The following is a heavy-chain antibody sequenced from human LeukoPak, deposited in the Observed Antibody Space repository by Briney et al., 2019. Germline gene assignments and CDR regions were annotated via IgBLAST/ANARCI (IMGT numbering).Heavy chain of an antibody. CDR1: GFTFDDYA. Sequence: SLRLSCAPSGFTFDDYAMHWLRQAAGKGLEGVSWVSWNSCSIGYADSVKGRFTISRDNAKNSLYLQMNSLTAEDTALYYCAKSLNPRYCSSTSCYPDAFDIWGQGTMVTVSS. D-gene: IGHD2-2*01. J-gene: IGHJ3*02. V-gene: IGHV3-9*01. CDR3: AKSLNPRYCSSTSCYPDAFDI. CDR2: VSWNSCSI.